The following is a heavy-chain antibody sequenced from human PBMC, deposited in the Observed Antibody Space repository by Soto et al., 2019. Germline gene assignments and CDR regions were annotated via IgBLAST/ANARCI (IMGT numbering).Heavy chain of an antibody. CDR3: ARVPMITFGGVIVPYYFDY. Sequence: PSETLSLTCTVSGGSISSYYWSWIRQPPGKGLEWIGYIYYSGSTNYNPSLKSRVTISVDTSKNQLSLKLSSVTAADTAVYYCARVPMITFGGVIVPYYFDYWGQGTLVTVSS. CDR1: GGSISSYY. D-gene: IGHD3-16*02. V-gene: IGHV4-59*01. CDR2: IYYSGST. J-gene: IGHJ4*02.